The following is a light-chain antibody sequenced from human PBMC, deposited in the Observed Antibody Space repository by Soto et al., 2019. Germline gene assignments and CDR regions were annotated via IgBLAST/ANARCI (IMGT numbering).Light chain of an antibody. J-gene: IGKJ1*01. Sequence: DIQLTQSPSTLSASVGDRVTLTCRAAQSLNSRLAWYQHRPGKAPKLLTYAASTLQSGVPSRFSGSGSGTDFTLTISSLQPDDFATYYCLQYETYWTFGQGTKVDIK. CDR1: QSLNSR. V-gene: IGKV1-5*01. CDR3: LQYETYWT. CDR2: AAS.